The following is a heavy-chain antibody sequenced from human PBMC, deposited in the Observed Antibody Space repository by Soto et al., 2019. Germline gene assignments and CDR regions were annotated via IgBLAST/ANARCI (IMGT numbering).Heavy chain of an antibody. Sequence: QVQLQQSGPGLVKPSGTLSLTCFVSGDSINNTYWWSWVRQAPEKGLEWIGEIYHTGGRSEMPSLRGRITLSVDTSKNQCSLKRTSVTAADTAVYYCARAVYCTTANCWDDFHYYNIDVWGQGTAVTVSS. J-gene: IGHJ6*02. CDR2: IYHTGGR. CDR3: ARAVYCTTANCWDDFHYYNIDV. D-gene: IGHD2-2*01. CDR1: GDSINNTYW. V-gene: IGHV4-4*02.